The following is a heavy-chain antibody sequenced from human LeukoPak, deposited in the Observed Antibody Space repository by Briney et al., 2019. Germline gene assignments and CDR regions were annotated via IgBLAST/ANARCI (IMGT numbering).Heavy chain of an antibody. D-gene: IGHD6-6*01. J-gene: IGHJ4*02. CDR1: GFTFSSYA. Sequence: GGSLRLSCAASGFTFSSYAMSWVRQAPGKGLEWVSVISGSGGTTYYADSVKGRFTISRDNSKNTLYLQMNSLRAEDTAVYYCAKAYSSSFNCDFWGQGTLVTVSS. CDR2: ISGSGGTT. V-gene: IGHV3-23*01. CDR3: AKAYSSSFNCDF.